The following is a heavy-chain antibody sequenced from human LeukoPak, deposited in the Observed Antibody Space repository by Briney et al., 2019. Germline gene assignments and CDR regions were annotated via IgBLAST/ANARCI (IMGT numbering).Heavy chain of an antibody. Sequence: GESLKISCQGSGYSFTSYWIGWVRQMPGKGLEWMGIIYPGDSDTRYSPSFQGQVTISADKSISTAYLQWSSLKASDTAMYYCARQGTVRGAAADLWGQGTLVTVSS. CDR2: IYPGDSDT. CDR3: ARQGTVRGAAADL. D-gene: IGHD3-10*01. CDR1: GYSFTSYW. V-gene: IGHV5-51*01. J-gene: IGHJ5*02.